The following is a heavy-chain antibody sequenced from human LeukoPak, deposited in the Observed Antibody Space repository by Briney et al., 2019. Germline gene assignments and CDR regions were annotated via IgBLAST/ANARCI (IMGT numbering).Heavy chain of an antibody. CDR2: ISGSGGST. CDR1: GFTFSIYA. CDR3: AGYDPRFPSGNYYYYGMDV. V-gene: IGHV3-23*01. J-gene: IGHJ6*02. D-gene: IGHD1-14*01. Sequence: GGSLRLSCAASGFTFSIYAMSWVRQAPGKGLEWVSAISGSGGSTYYADSVKGRFTISRDNSKNTLYLQMNSLRAEDTAVYYCAGYDPRFPSGNYYYYGMDVWGQGTTVTVSS.